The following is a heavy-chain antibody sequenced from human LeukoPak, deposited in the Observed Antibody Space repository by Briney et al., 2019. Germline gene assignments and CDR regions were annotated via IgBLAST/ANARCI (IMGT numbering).Heavy chain of an antibody. J-gene: IGHJ4*02. CDR2: IYYSGST. CDR1: GGSISSYY. Sequence: SETLSLTCIVFGGSISSYYWSWIRQPPGKGLEWIGYIYYSGSTNYNPSLKSRVTISVDTSKNQFSLKLSSVTAADTAVYYCARDLRYCSGGSCYGYWGQGTLVTVSS. D-gene: IGHD2-15*01. CDR3: ARDLRYCSGGSCYGY. V-gene: IGHV4-59*12.